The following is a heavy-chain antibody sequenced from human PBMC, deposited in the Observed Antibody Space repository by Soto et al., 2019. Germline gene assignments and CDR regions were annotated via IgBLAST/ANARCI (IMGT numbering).Heavy chain of an antibody. Sequence: SETLSLTCAVSGGSISSGGYSWSWIRQPPGKGLEWIGYIYHSGSTYYNPSLKSRVTISVDRSKNQFSLKLSSVTAADTAVYYCAREASNQVYAMTLDYWGQGTLVTSPQ. CDR3: AREASNQVYAMTLDY. CDR2: IYHSGST. V-gene: IGHV4-30-2*01. D-gene: IGHD2-8*01. J-gene: IGHJ4*02. CDR1: GGSISSGGYS.